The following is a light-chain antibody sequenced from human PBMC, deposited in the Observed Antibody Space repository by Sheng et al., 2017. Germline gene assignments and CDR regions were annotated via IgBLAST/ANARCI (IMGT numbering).Light chain of an antibody. Sequence: QSVLTQSPSASGTPGQRVTISCSGSSSNIGTNYIYWYQHLPGTAPKLLIYRNDQRPSGVPDRFSGSKSVTSASLAISGLRSEDEADYYCASWDDSLSGWLFGGGTKLTVL. CDR2: RND. CDR3: ASWDDSLSGWL. CDR1: SSNIGTNY. J-gene: IGLJ3*02. V-gene: IGLV1-47*01.